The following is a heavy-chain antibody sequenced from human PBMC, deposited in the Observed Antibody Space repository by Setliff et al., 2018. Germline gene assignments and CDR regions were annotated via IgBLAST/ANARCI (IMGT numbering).Heavy chain of an antibody. J-gene: IGHJ6*03. CDR1: GYTFTSYG. Sequence: ASVKVSCKASGYTFTSYGISWVRQAPGQGLEWMGWISAYNGNTNYAQKLQGRVTMTTDTSTSTAYMELRSLRSDDTAVYYCARDTPNYYDSSGYYLGGIVIYYYYYYMDVWGKGTMVTVSS. D-gene: IGHD3-22*01. V-gene: IGHV1-18*01. CDR2: ISAYNGNT. CDR3: ARDTPNYYDSSGYYLGGIVIYYYYYYMDV.